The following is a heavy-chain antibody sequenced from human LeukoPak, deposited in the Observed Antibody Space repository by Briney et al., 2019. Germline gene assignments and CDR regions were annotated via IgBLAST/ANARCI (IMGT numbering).Heavy chain of an antibody. CDR3: ARGREDYDFWSGPAP. CDR2: MNPNSGNT. Sequence: GASVKVSCKASGYTFTSYDIHWVRQATGQGLERMGWMNPNSGNTGYAQKFQGRVTMTRNTSISTAYMELSSLRSEDTAVYYCARGREDYDFWSGPAPWGQGTLVTVSS. CDR1: GYTFTSYD. V-gene: IGHV1-8*01. J-gene: IGHJ5*02. D-gene: IGHD3-3*01.